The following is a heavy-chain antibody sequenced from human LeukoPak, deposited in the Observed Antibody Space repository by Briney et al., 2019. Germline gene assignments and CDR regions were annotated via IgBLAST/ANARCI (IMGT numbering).Heavy chain of an antibody. CDR2: ISYDGSNK. CDR3: ARENTVGNAFDI. V-gene: IGHV3-30-3*01. J-gene: IGHJ3*02. D-gene: IGHD4-23*01. CDR1: GFTFSSYA. Sequence: GGSLRLSCAASGFTFSSYAMSWVRQAPGKGLEWVAVISYDGSNKYYADSVKGRFTISRDNSKNTLYLQMNSLRAEDTAVYYCARENTVGNAFDIWGQGTMVTVSS.